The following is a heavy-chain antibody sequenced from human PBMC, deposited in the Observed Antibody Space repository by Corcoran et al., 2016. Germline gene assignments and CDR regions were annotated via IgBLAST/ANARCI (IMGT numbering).Heavy chain of an antibody. V-gene: IGHV5-51*01. CDR1: GYSFTSYW. D-gene: IGHD2-2*01. CDR3: ARRDYFRSSTPALSSYYYYGMDV. CDR2: IYPGDSDT. Sequence: EVQLVQSGAEVKKPGESLKISCKGSGYSFTSYWIGWVRQMPGKGLEWMGIIYPGDSDTRYSPSFQGQVTISADRTISTADLQWSSLKASDTAMYNCARRDYFRSSTPALSSYYYYGMDVWGQGTTVTGSS. J-gene: IGHJ6*02.